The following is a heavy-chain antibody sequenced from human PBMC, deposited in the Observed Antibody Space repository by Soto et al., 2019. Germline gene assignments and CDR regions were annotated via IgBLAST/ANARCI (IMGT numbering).Heavy chain of an antibody. D-gene: IGHD3-22*01. CDR3: ARDQNSYYYDSSGNNWFDP. V-gene: IGHV4-61*01. Sequence: SETLSLTCTVSGGSVSSCSYYWSWIRQPPVKGLEWIGYIYYSGSTNYNPSLKSRVTISVDTSKNQFSLKLSSVTAADTAVYYCARDQNSYYYDSSGNNWFDPWGQGTLVNVSS. J-gene: IGHJ5*02. CDR2: IYYSGST. CDR1: GGSVSSCSYY.